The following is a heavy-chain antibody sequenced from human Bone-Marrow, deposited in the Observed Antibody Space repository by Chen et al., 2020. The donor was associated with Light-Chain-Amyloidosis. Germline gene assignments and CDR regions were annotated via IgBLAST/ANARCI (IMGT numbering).Heavy chain of an antibody. CDR2: IFSGGNT. Sequence: EVQLVETGGGLIQPGGSLRLSCAASGFTVSSNYLSWVRQAPGKGLEWVSVIFSGGNTYYADSVKGRFTISRDNSKNTLYLQMNSLRAEDTAVYYCAGAGQAEVVVDGWGMDVWGHGTTVTVSS. CDR1: GFTVSSNY. V-gene: IGHV3-53*02. D-gene: IGHD2-21*01. J-gene: IGHJ6*02. CDR3: AGAGQAEVVVDGWGMDV.